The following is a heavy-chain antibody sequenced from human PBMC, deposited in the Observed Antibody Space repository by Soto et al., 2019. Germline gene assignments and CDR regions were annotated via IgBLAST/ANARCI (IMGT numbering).Heavy chain of an antibody. CDR1: GVKIGDYA. D-gene: IGHD5-12*01. V-gene: IGHV3-49*04. CDR2: MRSKVYGGAT. Sequence: PVGSLRLSCTTSGVKIGDYALNWVRQAPGKGLEWVGFMRSKVYGGATEFAASVEGRFRMSRDDFRGIAYLEMNSLKTEDTGVYYCSRVLGDGYKYGPSDYCGQRTLVTVSS. J-gene: IGHJ4*02. CDR3: SRVLGDGYKYGPSDY.